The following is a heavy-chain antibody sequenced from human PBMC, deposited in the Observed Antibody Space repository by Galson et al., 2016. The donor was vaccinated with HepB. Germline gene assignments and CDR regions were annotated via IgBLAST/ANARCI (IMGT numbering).Heavy chain of an antibody. D-gene: IGHD2-2*02. Sequence: SLRLSCAAAEFAFSSYAMSWVRQAPVKGLEWVSVISGSGASTYYADSVKGRFTISRDNSKNTLYLQVNSLRVEDTAIYYCARGRTTSCNSAFDIWGQGTMVTVSS. V-gene: IGHV3-23*01. CDR2: ISGSGAST. J-gene: IGHJ3*02. CDR3: ARGRTTSCNSAFDI. CDR1: EFAFSSYA.